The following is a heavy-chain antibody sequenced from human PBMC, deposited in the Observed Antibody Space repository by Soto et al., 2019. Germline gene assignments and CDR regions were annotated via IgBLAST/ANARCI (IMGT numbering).Heavy chain of an antibody. CDR1: GFTFSSYA. J-gene: IGHJ1*01. D-gene: IGHD6-19*01. CDR3: AKGVTGIAVAGTGYFQH. Sequence: EVQLLESGGGLVQPGGSLRLSCAASGFTFSSYAMSWVRQAPGKGLEWVSGISGSGDSTYYADSVKGRFTISRDNSKKRXYLQMNSLRAEDTAVYYCAKGVTGIAVAGTGYFQHWGQGTLVTVSS. CDR2: ISGSGDST. V-gene: IGHV3-23*01.